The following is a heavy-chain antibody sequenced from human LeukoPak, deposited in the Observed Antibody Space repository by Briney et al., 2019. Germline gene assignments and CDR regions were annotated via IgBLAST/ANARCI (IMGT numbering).Heavy chain of an antibody. CDR3: ARGRYSSSWQHYSQH. CDR2: INHSGST. Sequence: SETLSLTCAVYGGSFSGYCWSWIRQPPGKGLEWIGEINHSGSTNYNPSLKSRVTISVDTSKNQFSLKLSSVTAADTAVYYCARGRYSSSWQHYSQHWGQGTLVTVSS. V-gene: IGHV4-34*01. D-gene: IGHD6-13*01. CDR1: GGSFSGYC. J-gene: IGHJ1*01.